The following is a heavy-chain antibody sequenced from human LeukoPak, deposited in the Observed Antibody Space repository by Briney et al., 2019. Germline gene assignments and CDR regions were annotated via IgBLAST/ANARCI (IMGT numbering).Heavy chain of an antibody. CDR1: GYTFTSYY. V-gene: IGHV1-46*01. CDR2: INPSGGST. J-gene: IGHJ4*02. Sequence: ASVKVSCKASGYTFTSYYMHWVRQAPGQGLEWMGIINPSGGSTSYAQKFQGRVTMTRDTSTSTVYMELSSLRSEDTAAYYCARVPYSSSWPSYFDYWGQGTLVTVSS. CDR3: ARVPYSSSWPSYFDY. D-gene: IGHD6-13*01.